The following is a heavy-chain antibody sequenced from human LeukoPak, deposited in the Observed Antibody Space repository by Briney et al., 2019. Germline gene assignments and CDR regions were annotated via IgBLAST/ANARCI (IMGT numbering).Heavy chain of an antibody. D-gene: IGHD6-19*01. Sequence: GGSLRLSCAASGFTVNSNYMSWVRQAPGKGLEWVSVIYSGGNTYYADSVKGRFTISRDNSKNTLYLQMNSLRAEDTAVYYCARDLILYSSGSPFDYWGQGPRSPSPQ. CDR3: ARDLILYSSGSPFDY. CDR2: IYSGGNT. J-gene: IGHJ4*02. CDR1: GFTVNSNY. V-gene: IGHV3-53*01.